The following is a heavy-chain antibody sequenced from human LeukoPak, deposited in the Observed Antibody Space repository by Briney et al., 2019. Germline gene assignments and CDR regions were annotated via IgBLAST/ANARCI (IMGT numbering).Heavy chain of an antibody. J-gene: IGHJ4*02. D-gene: IGHD3-22*01. CDR1: GFTFSAYN. CDR2: ISSAGSYI. V-gene: IGHV3-21*01. CDR3: ARDRHPYDSSGYCFDY. Sequence: GGSLRLSCAASGFTFSAYNMNWVRQAPGKGPEWVSSISSAGSYIYYADSVKGRFTISRDNAKNSLYPQMNSLRAEDTAVYYCARDRHPYDSSGYCFDYWGQGTLVTVSS.